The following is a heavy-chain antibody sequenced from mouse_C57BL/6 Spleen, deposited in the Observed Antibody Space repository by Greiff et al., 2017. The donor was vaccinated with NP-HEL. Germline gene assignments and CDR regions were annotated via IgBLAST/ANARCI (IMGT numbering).Heavy chain of an antibody. D-gene: IGHD4-1*01. CDR3: ARGGTGIYYCDY. Sequence: QVQLQQPGAELVKPGASVKLSCKASGYTFTSYWMHWVKQRPGQGLEWIGMIHPNSGSTNYNEKFKSKATLTVDKSSSTAYMQLSSLTSEVSAVEYCARGGTGIYYCDYWGQGTTLTVSS. CDR1: GYTFTSYW. J-gene: IGHJ2*01. V-gene: IGHV1-64*01. CDR2: IHPNSGST.